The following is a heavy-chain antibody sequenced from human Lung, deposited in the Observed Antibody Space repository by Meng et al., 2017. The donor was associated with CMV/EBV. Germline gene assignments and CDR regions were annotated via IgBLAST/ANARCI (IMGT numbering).Heavy chain of an antibody. V-gene: IGHV5-51*01. CDR1: GYTFTKYW. D-gene: IGHD6-6*01. Sequence: GASLKISCTGSGYTFTKYWIGWVRQMPGKGLEWMGIVYPGDSDMRYSPSFQGQVTISADKSITTAYLQWSSLKASDSAMYYCARRGEDSSLPDYYFYGMDVWGPGNXV. CDR3: ARRGEDSSLPDYYFYGMDV. CDR2: VYPGDSDM. J-gene: IGHJ6*02.